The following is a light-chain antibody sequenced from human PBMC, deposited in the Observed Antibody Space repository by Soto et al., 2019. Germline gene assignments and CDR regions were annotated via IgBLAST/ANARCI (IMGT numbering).Light chain of an antibody. J-gene: IGKJ1*01. CDR3: LQDYNYPWT. CDR2: AAS. V-gene: IGKV1-6*01. Sequence: AIQMTQSPSSLSASVGDRVTITCRASQGIGNDLGWYQQKPGKAPKLLIYAASSLQSGVPSRFSGSGSGTDFTLTISSLQTEDFATYYCLQDYNYPWTFGKGTKVDIK. CDR1: QGIGND.